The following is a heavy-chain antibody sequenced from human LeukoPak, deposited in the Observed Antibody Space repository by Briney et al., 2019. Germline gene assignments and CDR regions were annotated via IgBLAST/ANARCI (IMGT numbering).Heavy chain of an antibody. Sequence: ASVKVSCKASGYTLTGYYMHWVRQAPGQGLEWMGWINPNSGGTNYAQKFQGRVTMTRDTSISTAYMELSRLRSEDTAVYYCAATLTYYYDSSGYYGEGAFDYWGQGTLVTVSS. V-gene: IGHV1-2*02. CDR3: AATLTYYYDSSGYYGEGAFDY. D-gene: IGHD3-22*01. J-gene: IGHJ4*02. CDR1: GYTLTGYY. CDR2: INPNSGGT.